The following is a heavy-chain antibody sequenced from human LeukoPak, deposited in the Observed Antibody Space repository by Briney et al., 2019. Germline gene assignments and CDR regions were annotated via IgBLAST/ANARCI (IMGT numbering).Heavy chain of an antibody. CDR3: ASGKHDFWSGYATNWFDP. J-gene: IGHJ5*02. CDR1: GGSFSGYY. Sequence: PSETLSLTCAVYGGSFSGYYWSWIRQPPGKGLEWMGEINHSGSTNYNPSLKSRVTISVDTSKNQFSLKLSSVTAADTAVYYCASGKHDFWSGYATNWFDPWGQGTLVTVSS. CDR2: INHSGST. D-gene: IGHD3-3*01. V-gene: IGHV4-34*01.